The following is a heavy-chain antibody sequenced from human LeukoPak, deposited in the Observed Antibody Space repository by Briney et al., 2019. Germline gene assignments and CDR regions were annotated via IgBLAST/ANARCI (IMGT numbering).Heavy chain of an antibody. CDR3: ATSSVTTGIEVDC. Sequence: GGSLRLSCAASGFTFSSYEMNWVRQAPGKGLEWVSFISNSGRTKYYADSVKGRLTISRDNAKNSLYLQMNILSADDTAVYYCATSSVTTGIEVDCCVRGTLVSVCS. V-gene: IGHV3-48*03. J-gene: IGHJ4*02. CDR2: ISNSGRTK. CDR1: GFTFSSYE. D-gene: IGHD4-17*01.